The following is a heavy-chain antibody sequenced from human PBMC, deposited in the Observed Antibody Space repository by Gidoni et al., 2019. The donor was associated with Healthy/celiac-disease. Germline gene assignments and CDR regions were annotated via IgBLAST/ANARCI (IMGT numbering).Heavy chain of an antibody. Sequence: QVQLQESGPGLVKPSETLSLTCTVYGGSISSYYWSWIRQPPGKGLEWIGYIYYSGSTNYNPSLKSRVTISVDTSKNQFSLKLSSVTAADTAVYYCARWTAGDYFDYWGQGTLVTVSS. D-gene: IGHD3-10*01. V-gene: IGHV4-59*08. CDR1: GGSISSYY. CDR2: IYYSGST. CDR3: ARWTAGDYFDY. J-gene: IGHJ4*02.